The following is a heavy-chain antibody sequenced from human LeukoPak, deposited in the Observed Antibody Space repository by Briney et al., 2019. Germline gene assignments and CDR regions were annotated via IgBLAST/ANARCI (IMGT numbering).Heavy chain of an antibody. CDR2: IGRNTSFI. CDR1: GFTVSSNY. Sequence: PGGSLRLSCAASGFTVSSNYMSWVRQAPGKGLEWVSYIGRNTSFIYYADSVQGRFTISRDNAKNSLYLQMNSLRPEDTAVYFCARDQWGIRCLDYWGQGALVTVSS. V-gene: IGHV3-21*05. J-gene: IGHJ4*02. CDR3: ARDQWGIRCLDY. D-gene: IGHD3-16*01.